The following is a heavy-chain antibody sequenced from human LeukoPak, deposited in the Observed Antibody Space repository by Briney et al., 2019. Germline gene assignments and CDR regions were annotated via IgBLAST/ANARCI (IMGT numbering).Heavy chain of an antibody. D-gene: IGHD5-12*01. Sequence: GASVKVSCKASGYTFTSYDINWVRQATGQGLEWMGWMNPNSGNTGYAQKFQGRVTMTRNTSISTAYMELSSLRSEDTAVYYCARGEVEYSGRYYYYYMDVWGKGTTVTVSS. CDR3: ARGEVEYSGRYYYYYMDV. CDR1: GYTFTSYD. J-gene: IGHJ6*03. V-gene: IGHV1-8*01. CDR2: MNPNSGNT.